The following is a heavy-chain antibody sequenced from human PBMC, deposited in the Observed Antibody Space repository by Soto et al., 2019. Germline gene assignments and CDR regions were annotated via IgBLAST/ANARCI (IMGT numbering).Heavy chain of an antibody. CDR3: ASRSIVLVPAAMLHYGMDV. D-gene: IGHD2-2*01. V-gene: IGHV3-30-3*01. J-gene: IGHJ6*02. CDR2: ISYDGSNK. Sequence: PGGSLRLSCAASGFTFSSSAIHWVRQAPGKGLEWVAVISYDGSNKYYADSVKGRFTISRDNSNNTLYLQMNSLRAEDTAVYYCASRSIVLVPAAMLHYGMDVWGQGTTVTVSS. CDR1: GFTFSSSA.